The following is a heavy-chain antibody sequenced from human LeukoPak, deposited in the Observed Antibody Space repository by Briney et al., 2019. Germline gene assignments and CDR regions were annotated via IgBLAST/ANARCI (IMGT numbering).Heavy chain of an antibody. J-gene: IGHJ3*02. D-gene: IGHD4-11*01. CDR2: IRYDGSNK. CDR3: AKSPYSNYGDAFDI. CDR1: GFIVSHKY. V-gene: IGHV3-30*02. Sequence: GGSLRLSCAASGFIVSHKYMAWVRQAPGKGLEWVAFIRYDGSNKYYADSVKGRFTISRDNSKNTLYLQMNSLRAEDTAVYYCAKSPYSNYGDAFDIWGQGTMVTVSS.